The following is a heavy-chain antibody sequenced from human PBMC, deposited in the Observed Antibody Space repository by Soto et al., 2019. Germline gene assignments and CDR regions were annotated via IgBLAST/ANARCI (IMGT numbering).Heavy chain of an antibody. Sequence: GGSLRLSCAASGFTFNSYWMYWVRQAPGKGLEWVASISEDGSEKYLADSLKGRFTISRDNARNSLYLQMNSLRAEDTAVYYCARDRGYNAFDYWGQGALVTVS. J-gene: IGHJ4*02. CDR3: ARDRGYNAFDY. V-gene: IGHV3-7*01. CDR1: GFTFNSYW. D-gene: IGHD1-20*01. CDR2: ISEDGSEK.